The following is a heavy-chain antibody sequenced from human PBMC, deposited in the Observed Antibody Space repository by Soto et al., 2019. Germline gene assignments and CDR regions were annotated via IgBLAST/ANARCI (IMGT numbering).Heavy chain of an antibody. CDR2: ISYDGSNK. Sequence: GGSLRLSCAASGFTFSSYAMHWVRQAPGKGLEWVAVISYDGSNKYYADSVKGRFTISRDNSKNTLYLQMNSLRAEDTAVYYCARALYYDFWSGYFGQEYYYYGMDVWGQGTTVTVSS. CDR1: GFTFSSYA. J-gene: IGHJ6*02. D-gene: IGHD3-3*01. V-gene: IGHV3-30-3*01. CDR3: ARALYYDFWSGYFGQEYYYYGMDV.